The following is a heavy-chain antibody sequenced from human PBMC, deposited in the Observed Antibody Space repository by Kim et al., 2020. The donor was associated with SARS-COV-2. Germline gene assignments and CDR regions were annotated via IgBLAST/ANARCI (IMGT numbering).Heavy chain of an antibody. CDR3: ASLWGLTYWDFDL. CDR2: ISDSGSTV. J-gene: IGHJ2*01. CDR1: GFTFSNYQ. Sequence: GGSLRLSCAASGFTFSNYQMNWVRQAPGKGLEWVSYISDSGSTVHYADSVKGRFTISRDNAKNSLYLQMNSLRAEDTAVYYCASLWGLTYWDFDLWGRGTLVTVSS. D-gene: IGHD7-27*01. V-gene: IGHV3-48*03.